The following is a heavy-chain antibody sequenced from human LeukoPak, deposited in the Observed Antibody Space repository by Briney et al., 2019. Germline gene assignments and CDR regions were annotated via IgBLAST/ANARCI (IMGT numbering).Heavy chain of an antibody. CDR1: GYTFTIYY. CDR3: ARALNRYWYFDL. CDR2: IKPSGGST. J-gene: IGHJ2*01. D-gene: IGHD1-14*01. Sequence: ASVKVSCKASGYTFTIYYMHWVRQAPGQGGEWMGIIKPSGGSTSYPQKFQGGVTKTTETSQSTVYMALSSPKSEHTTVYYCARALNRYWYFDLWGRGTPVTVSS. V-gene: IGHV1-46*01.